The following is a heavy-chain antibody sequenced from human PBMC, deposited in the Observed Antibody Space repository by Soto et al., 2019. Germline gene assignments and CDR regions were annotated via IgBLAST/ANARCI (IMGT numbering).Heavy chain of an antibody. CDR1: GGSISSGDYY. D-gene: IGHD1-26*01. CDR3: ARYTGGYGKSDS. Sequence: QVQLQEAGPGLVRPSQTLSLTCTVSGGSISSGDYYWTWIRQHAGQGPEWIGYIYYSGSTYYNPSLKSRVTMSVDTLMNLFSLKLSSVTAADTAVYYCARYTGGYGKSDSWGQGTLVTVSS. CDR2: IYYSGST. V-gene: IGHV4-31*03. J-gene: IGHJ4*02.